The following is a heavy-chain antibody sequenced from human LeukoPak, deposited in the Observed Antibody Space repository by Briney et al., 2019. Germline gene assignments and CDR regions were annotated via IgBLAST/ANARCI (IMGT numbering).Heavy chain of an antibody. V-gene: IGHV4-59*01. J-gene: IGHJ4*02. CDR1: GGSIGSYY. Sequence: SETLSLTCTVSGGSIGSYYWSWIRQPPGKGLEWIGYIYYSGSTNYNPSLKSRVTISVDTSKNQFSLKLSSVTAADTAVYYCARDFWSGYFDYWGQGTLVTVSS. D-gene: IGHD3-3*01. CDR2: IYYSGST. CDR3: ARDFWSGYFDY.